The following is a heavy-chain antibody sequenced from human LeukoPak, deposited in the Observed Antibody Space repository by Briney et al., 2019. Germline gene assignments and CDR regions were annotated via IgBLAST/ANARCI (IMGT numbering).Heavy chain of an antibody. CDR2: IYYTGST. Sequence: SETLSLTCTVSGGSISRYYWSWIRQPPRKGLEWIGYIYYTGSTDYNPSLNSRITISLDTSKNQFSLKLTSVTAADTAVYYCARGGNSWDTGYYFDYWGQGTLVTVSS. D-gene: IGHD6-13*01. V-gene: IGHV4-59*01. CDR3: ARGGNSWDTGYYFDY. J-gene: IGHJ4*02. CDR1: GGSISRYY.